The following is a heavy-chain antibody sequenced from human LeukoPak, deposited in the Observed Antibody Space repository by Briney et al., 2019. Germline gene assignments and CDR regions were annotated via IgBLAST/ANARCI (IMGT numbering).Heavy chain of an antibody. V-gene: IGHV4-39*01. Sequence: SGTLSLNCTVSGGSISSSSYYWGWIRQPPGKGLEWIGSIYYSGSTYYNPSLKSRVTISVDTSKNQFSLKLSSVTAADTAVYYCARRQALRFDWFDPWGQGTLVTVSS. CDR2: IYYSGST. D-gene: IGHD3-3*01. J-gene: IGHJ5*02. CDR1: GGSISSSSYY. CDR3: ARRQALRFDWFDP.